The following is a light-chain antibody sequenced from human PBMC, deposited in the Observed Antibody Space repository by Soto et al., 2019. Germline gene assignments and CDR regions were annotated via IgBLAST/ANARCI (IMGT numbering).Light chain of an antibody. CDR3: QSYDSRLSGYV. V-gene: IGLV1-40*01. J-gene: IGLJ1*01. CDR2: GDT. Sequence: QSVLAQPPSASGTPGQRVTISCSGSGSNIGNNNVYWYQQLPGTGPKFLIYGDTNRPSGVPDRFSGSKSGTSASLAITGLQAEDEADYYCQSYDSRLSGYVFGTGTKLTVL. CDR1: GSNIGNNN.